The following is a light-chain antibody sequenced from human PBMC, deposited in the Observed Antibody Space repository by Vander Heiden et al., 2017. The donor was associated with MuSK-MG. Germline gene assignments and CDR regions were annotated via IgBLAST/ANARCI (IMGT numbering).Light chain of an antibody. V-gene: IGKV3-11*01. J-gene: IGKJ4*01. CDR1: QSVSSY. CDR3: QQRSNWPQNT. CDR2: DAS. Sequence: EIVLTQSPATLSLSPGERATLSCRASQSVSSYLAWHQQKPGQAPRLLIYDASNRATGIPARFSGSGSGTDFTLTISSLEPEDFAVYYCQQRSNWPQNTFGGGTKVEIK.